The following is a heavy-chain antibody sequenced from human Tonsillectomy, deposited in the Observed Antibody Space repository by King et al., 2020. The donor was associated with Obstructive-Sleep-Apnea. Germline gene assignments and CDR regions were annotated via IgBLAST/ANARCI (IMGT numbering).Heavy chain of an antibody. J-gene: IGHJ6*02. CDR1: GYSFTSYW. CDR3: ARHLLAAARFNGMEV. V-gene: IGHV5-51*01. Sequence: AQLVQSGAEVKKPGESLKISCKGSGYSFTSYWIGWVRPMPGKGLEWMGIIYPGDSDTRYSPSFQGQVTISADKSISTAYLQWSSLKASDTAMYYCARHLLAAARFNGMEVCGQGTTLTVSS. CDR2: IYPGDSDT. D-gene: IGHD6-13*01.